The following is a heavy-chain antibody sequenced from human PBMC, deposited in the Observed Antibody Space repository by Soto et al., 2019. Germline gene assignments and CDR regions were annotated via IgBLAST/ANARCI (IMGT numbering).Heavy chain of an antibody. D-gene: IGHD3-9*01. V-gene: IGHV3-21*01. J-gene: IGHJ4*02. Sequence: GGSLRLSCAASGFTFSSYSMNWVRQAPGKGLEWVSSISSSSSYIYYADSVKGRFTISRDNAKNSLYLQMNSLRAEDTAVYYCARADILTGYYNDYWGQGTLVTVSS. CDR2: ISSSSSYI. CDR1: GFTFSSYS. CDR3: ARADILTGYYNDY.